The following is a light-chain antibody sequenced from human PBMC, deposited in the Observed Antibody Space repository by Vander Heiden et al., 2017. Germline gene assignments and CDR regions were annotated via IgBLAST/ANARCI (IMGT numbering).Light chain of an antibody. V-gene: IGLV1-40*01. CDR2: GNN. J-gene: IGLJ3*02. CDR1: SSNIGAGYD. Sequence: QSVLTQPPSVSGAPGPRVPISCTGNSSNIGAGYDVHWYQQLPGTAPKLLIYGNNNRPSGVPDRFSGSKSGTSASLAITGLQAEDEADYYCQSYDTSLYWVFGGGTKLTV. CDR3: QSYDTSLYWV.